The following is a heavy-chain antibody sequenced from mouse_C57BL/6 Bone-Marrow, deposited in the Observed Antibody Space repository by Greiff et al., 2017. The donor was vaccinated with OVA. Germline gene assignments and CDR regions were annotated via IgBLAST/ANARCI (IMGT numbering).Heavy chain of an antibody. CDR3: TTGWLLNPFDY. V-gene: IGHV14-4*01. D-gene: IGHD2-3*01. J-gene: IGHJ2*01. CDR2: IDPENGDT. CDR1: GFNIKDDY. Sequence: VHVKQSGAELVRPGASVKLSCTASGFNIKDDYMHWVKQRPEQGLEWIGWIDPENGDTEYASKFQGKATITADTSSNTAYLQLSSLTSEDTAVYYCTTGWLLNPFDYWGQGTTLTVSS.